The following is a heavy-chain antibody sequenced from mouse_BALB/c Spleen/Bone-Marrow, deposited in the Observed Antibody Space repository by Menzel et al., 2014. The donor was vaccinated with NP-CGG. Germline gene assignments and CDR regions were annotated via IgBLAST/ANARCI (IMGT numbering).Heavy chain of an antibody. Sequence: EVKLVESGGGLVQPGGSLRLSCATSGFTFTDYYMSWVRQPPGKALEWWGFIRNIANGYTTEYSASVKGRFTISRDNSQSILYLQMNTLRAEDSATYYCARDRHYGNYYWYFDVWGAGTTVTVSS. CDR3: ARDRHYGNYYWYFDV. J-gene: IGHJ1*01. D-gene: IGHD2-1*01. V-gene: IGHV7-3*02. CDR1: GFTFTDYY. CDR2: IRNIANGYTT.